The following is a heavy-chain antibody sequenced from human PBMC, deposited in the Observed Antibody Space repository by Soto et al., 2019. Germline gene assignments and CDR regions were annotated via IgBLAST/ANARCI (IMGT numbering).Heavy chain of an antibody. CDR2: INSRGGST. J-gene: IGHJ6*02. V-gene: IGHV1-46*01. Sequence: ASVKVSRKASGYTFTSYGISWVRQAPGQGLEWMGRINSRGGSTSYAQKFQGRVTMTTDTSTSTVYMELSSLRSEDTAVYYCARDVYYDFWSGYYTHSPYGMDVWGQGTTVTVSS. CDR1: GYTFTSYG. CDR3: ARDVYYDFWSGYYTHSPYGMDV. D-gene: IGHD3-3*01.